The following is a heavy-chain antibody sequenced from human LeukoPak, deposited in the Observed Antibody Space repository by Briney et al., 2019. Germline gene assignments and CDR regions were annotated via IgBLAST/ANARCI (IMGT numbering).Heavy chain of an antibody. Sequence: ASVKVSCKASGYTFTNYYIHWVRQAPGQGLEWMGLINPGGDNTNYAQNFQGRVTMTRDTSASTVYMELSSLRSEDTAIYCCARIRDGYNDAYDIWGQGTVVTVSS. J-gene: IGHJ3*02. V-gene: IGHV1-46*01. CDR1: GYTFTNYY. CDR2: INPGGDNT. D-gene: IGHD5-24*01. CDR3: ARIRDGYNDAYDI.